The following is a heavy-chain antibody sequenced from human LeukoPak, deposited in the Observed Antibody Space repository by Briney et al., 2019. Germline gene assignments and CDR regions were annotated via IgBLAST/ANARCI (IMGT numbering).Heavy chain of an antibody. V-gene: IGHV4-59*11. CDR1: GGSISSHY. CDR3: ARETPSGMDV. Sequence: SETLSLTCTVSGGSISSHYWSWIRQPPGKGLEWIGYIYYSGSTNYNPSLKSRVTISVDTSKNQFSLKLSSVTAADTAVYYCARETPSGMDVWGKGTTVTVSS. CDR2: IYYSGST. J-gene: IGHJ6*04.